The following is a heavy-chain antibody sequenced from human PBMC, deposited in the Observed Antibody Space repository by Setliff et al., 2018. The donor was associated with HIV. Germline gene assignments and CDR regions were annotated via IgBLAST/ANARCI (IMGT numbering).Heavy chain of an antibody. D-gene: IGHD2-8*02. Sequence: SETLSLTCAVYGGSFSDNYWSWIRQSPGKGLEWIGEINHSGRTKYSPSLRSRVSISADTSKTQFSLKLSSVTAADTAVYYCASVSSTYWYSIFRNYYYHMDVWGKGTTVTVSS. J-gene: IGHJ6*03. CDR2: INHSGRT. CDR3: ASVSSTYWYSIFRNYYYHMDV. CDR1: GGSFSDNY. V-gene: IGHV4-34*01.